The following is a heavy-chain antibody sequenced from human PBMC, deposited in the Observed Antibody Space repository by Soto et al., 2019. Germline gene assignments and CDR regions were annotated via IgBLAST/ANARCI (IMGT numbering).Heavy chain of an antibody. CDR1: GFTFSDYY. V-gene: IGHV3-11*06. Sequence: SLRLSCASSGFTFSDYYMSWIRQAPGKGLEWVSYISSSSSYANYADSVKGRFTISRDNAKNSLYLQMNSLRAEDTAVYYCARSAAGTGDFDYWGQGTLVTVSS. CDR2: ISSSSSYA. CDR3: ARSAAGTGDFDY. J-gene: IGHJ4*02. D-gene: IGHD6-13*01.